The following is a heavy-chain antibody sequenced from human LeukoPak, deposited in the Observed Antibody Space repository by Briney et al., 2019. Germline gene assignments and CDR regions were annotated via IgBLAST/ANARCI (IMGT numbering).Heavy chain of an antibody. D-gene: IGHD3-3*01. CDR2: IYSGGST. CDR3: AREGSGYSYFYYMDV. CDR1: GFTVSSNY. Sequence: GGSLRLSCAASGFTVSSNYMSWVRQAPGKGLEWVSVIYSGGSTYYADSVKGRFTISRDNSKNTLYLQMNSLRAEDTAVYYCAREGSGYSYFYYMDVWGKGTTVTVSS. J-gene: IGHJ6*03. V-gene: IGHV3-66*02.